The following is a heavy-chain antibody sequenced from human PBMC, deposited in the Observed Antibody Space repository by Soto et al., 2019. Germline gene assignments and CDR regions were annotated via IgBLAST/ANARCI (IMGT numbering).Heavy chain of an antibody. CDR1: GGSISSYY. CDR3: ARRRGGPGGSRNWIDP. Sequence: SETLSLTCTVSGGSISSYYWSWIRQPPGKGLEWIGYIYYSGSTNYNPSLKSRVTISVDTSKNQFSLKLSSVTAADTAVYYCARRRGGPGGSRNWIDPWGQGTLVTVSS. D-gene: IGHD3-10*01. J-gene: IGHJ5*02. CDR2: IYYSGST. V-gene: IGHV4-59*08.